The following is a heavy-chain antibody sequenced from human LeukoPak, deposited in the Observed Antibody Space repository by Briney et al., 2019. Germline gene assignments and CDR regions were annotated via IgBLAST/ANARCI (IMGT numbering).Heavy chain of an antibody. CDR1: GFTFNRYW. CDR3: VRHNYGYDY. Sequence: GGSLRLSCAASGFTFNRYWMRWVRQVPGKEVVWVSHSHNGNSVSYADSVKGRFTVSRDNAKNTLYLQMNRLRTEDTAVYYCVRHNYGYDYWGQGTLVTVSS. CDR2: SHNGNSV. J-gene: IGHJ4*02. D-gene: IGHD3-10*01. V-gene: IGHV3-74*01.